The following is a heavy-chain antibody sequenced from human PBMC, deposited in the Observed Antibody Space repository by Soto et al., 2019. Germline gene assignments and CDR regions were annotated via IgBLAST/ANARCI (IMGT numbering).Heavy chain of an antibody. CDR1: GGSVSSGSYY. V-gene: IGHV4-61*01. D-gene: IGHD3-3*01. CDR3: ARDMRVFGGIDV. Sequence: PSETLSLTCTVSGGSVSSGSYYWSWIRQPPGKGLEWIGYIYYSGSTNYNPSLKSRVTISVDTSKNQFSLKLTSVTAADAAVYYCARDMRVFGGIDVWGQGTTVTVSS. CDR2: IYYSGST. J-gene: IGHJ6*02.